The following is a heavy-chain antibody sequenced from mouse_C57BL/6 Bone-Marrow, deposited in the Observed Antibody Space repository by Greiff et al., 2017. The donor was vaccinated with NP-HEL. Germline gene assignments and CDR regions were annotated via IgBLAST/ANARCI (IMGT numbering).Heavy chain of an antibody. CDR3: ARGIYYDYYYYAMDY. CDR1: GYTFTSYD. D-gene: IGHD2-4*01. J-gene: IGHJ4*01. Sequence: VNLVESGPELVKPGASVKLSCKASGYTFTSYDINWVKQRPGQGLEWIGWIYPRDGSTKYNETFKGKATLTVDTSSSTAYMELRSLTSEDSAVYFCARGIYYDYYYYAMDYWGQGTSVTVSS. CDR2: IYPRDGST. V-gene: IGHV1-85*01.